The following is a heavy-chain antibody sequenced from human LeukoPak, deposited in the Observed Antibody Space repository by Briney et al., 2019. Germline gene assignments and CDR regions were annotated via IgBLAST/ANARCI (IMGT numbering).Heavy chain of an antibody. V-gene: IGHV1-69*13. D-gene: IGHD6-25*01. CDR2: IIPIFGTA. J-gene: IGHJ4*02. CDR3: ARTDVRGGYYFDY. CDR1: GGTFSSYA. Sequence: SVKVSCKASGGTFSSYAISWVRQAPGQGLEWMGGIIPIFGTANYAQKFQGRVTITADESTSTAYMELSSLRSEDTAVYYCARTDVRGGYYFDYWGQGTLVTVSS.